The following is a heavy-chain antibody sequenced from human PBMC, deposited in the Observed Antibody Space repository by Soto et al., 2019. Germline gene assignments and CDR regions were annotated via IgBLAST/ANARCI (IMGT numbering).Heavy chain of an antibody. CDR1: GYTFTGYY. CDR3: ARARGRGLYYGMDV. CDR2: INPNSGGT. Sequence: ASVKVSCKASGYTFTGYYMHWVRQAPGQGLEWMGRINPNSGGTNYAQKFQGWVTMTRDTSISTAYMELSRLRSDDTAVYYCARARGRGLYYGMDVWGQGTTVTVSS. V-gene: IGHV1-2*04. J-gene: IGHJ6*02. D-gene: IGHD3-10*01.